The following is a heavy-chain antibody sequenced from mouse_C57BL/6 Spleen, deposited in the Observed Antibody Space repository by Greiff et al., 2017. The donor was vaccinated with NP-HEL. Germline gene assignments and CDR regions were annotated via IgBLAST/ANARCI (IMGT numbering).Heavy chain of an antibody. V-gene: IGHV2-5*01. J-gene: IGHJ4*01. Sequence: QVQLQQSGPGLVQPSQSLSITCTVSGFSLTSYGVHWVRQSPGKGLEWLGVIWRGGSTDYNAAFMSRLSITKDNSKSQVFFKMNSLQADDTAIYYCAKNREDYVGGPYAMDYWGQGTSVTVSS. D-gene: IGHD2-4*01. CDR3: AKNREDYVGGPYAMDY. CDR2: IWRGGST. CDR1: GFSLTSYG.